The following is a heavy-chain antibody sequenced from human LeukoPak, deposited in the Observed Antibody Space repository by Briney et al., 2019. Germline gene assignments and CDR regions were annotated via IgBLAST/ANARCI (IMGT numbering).Heavy chain of an antibody. D-gene: IGHD6-19*01. CDR1: GDIVSSNSAT. CDR2: KYFRSKWYN. CDR3: ARVSRIAVTPYYFDS. V-gene: IGHV6-1*01. Sequence: KLSQTLSLTCALSGDIVSSNSATWNWIRQSPSRGLEWLGRKYFRSKWYNDYAVSVKSRITINPDTSKNQFSLQLNSVTPEDTAVYYCARVSRIAVTPYYFDSWGQGTLVTVSS. J-gene: IGHJ4*02.